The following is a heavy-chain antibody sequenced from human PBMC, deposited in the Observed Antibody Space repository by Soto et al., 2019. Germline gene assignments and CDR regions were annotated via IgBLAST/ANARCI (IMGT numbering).Heavy chain of an antibody. CDR3: AREGRHFDY. J-gene: IGHJ4*02. CDR2: INPIFGTP. Sequence: SVKVSCKASGGTFSSYAISWVRQAPGQGLEWMGGINPIFGTPHYAQKYQGRVTITADTFTNTAYMELTRLTSDDTAVYFCAREGRHFDYWGQGTLVTVS. CDR1: GGTFSSYA. V-gene: IGHV1-69*06.